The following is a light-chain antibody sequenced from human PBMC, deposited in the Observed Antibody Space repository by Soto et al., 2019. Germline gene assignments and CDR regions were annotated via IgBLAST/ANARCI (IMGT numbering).Light chain of an antibody. CDR2: EGS. V-gene: IGLV2-23*03. Sequence: QSALTQTASVSGSPGQSITISCTGTSSDVGSYNLVSWYQQHPGKAPKLMIYEGSKRPSGVSNRFSGSKSGNTASLTISGLQAEDEADYYCCSYAGSSTFEVFGGGTNLTVL. CDR1: SSDVGSYNL. CDR3: CSYAGSSTFEV. J-gene: IGLJ2*01.